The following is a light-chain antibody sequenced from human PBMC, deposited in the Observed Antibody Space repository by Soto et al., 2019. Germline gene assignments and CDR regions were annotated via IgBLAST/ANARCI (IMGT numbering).Light chain of an antibody. CDR1: SSNIGTNS. V-gene: IGLV1-47*01. J-gene: IGLJ1*01. CDR2: RNS. CDR3: AAWDDRQGGIYV. Sequence: QSALTQAPSASDTPGQTVTISCSGSSSNIGTNSAYWYQQLPGTAPKLLIYRNSQRPSGVPERFSGFKSGTSASLIISGLRSEDEAEYYCAAWDDRQGGIYVFGTGTKVTVL.